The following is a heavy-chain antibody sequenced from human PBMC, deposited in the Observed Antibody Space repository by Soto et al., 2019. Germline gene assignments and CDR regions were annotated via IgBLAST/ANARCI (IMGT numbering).Heavy chain of an antibody. Sequence: SVKASSKASGGTFSSYTISWVRQAPGQGLEWMGRIIPILGIANYAQKFQGRVTITADKSTSTAYMELSSLRSEDTAVYYCARDRVIAAAGTYYYYYMDVWGKWNTVTVSS. V-gene: IGHV1-69*04. J-gene: IGHJ6*03. CDR3: ARDRVIAAAGTYYYYYMDV. CDR1: GGTFSSYT. D-gene: IGHD6-13*01. CDR2: IIPILGIA.